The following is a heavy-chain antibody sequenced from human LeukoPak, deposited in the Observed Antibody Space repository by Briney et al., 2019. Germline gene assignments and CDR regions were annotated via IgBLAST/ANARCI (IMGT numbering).Heavy chain of an antibody. CDR2: IYHSGST. CDR1: GGSISSAGYS. J-gene: IGHJ6*02. D-gene: IGHD6-13*01. V-gene: IGHV4-30-2*01. Sequence: PSETLSLTCAVSGGSISSAGYSWSWIRHPPGKGLEWIGYIYHSGSTYYNPSLKSRVTTSVDRSKNQFSLKLSSVTTEDTAVYYCARDSVSSWPPERYGMGVWGQGTTVTVSS. CDR3: ARDSVSSWPPERYGMGV.